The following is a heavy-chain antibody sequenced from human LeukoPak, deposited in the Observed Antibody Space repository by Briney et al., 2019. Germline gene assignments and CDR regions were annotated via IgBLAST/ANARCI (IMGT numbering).Heavy chain of an antibody. CDR3: ASGVYGDYGEYNWFDP. CDR1: GGTFSSYA. CDR2: IIPIFGTA. D-gene: IGHD4-17*01. V-gene: IGHV1-69*05. J-gene: IGHJ5*02. Sequence: SVKVSCKASGGTFSSYAISWVRQAPGQGLEWMGGIIPIFGTANYAQKFQGRVTITTDESTSTAYMELSSLRSEDTAVYYCASGVYGDYGEYNWFDPWGQGTLVTVSS.